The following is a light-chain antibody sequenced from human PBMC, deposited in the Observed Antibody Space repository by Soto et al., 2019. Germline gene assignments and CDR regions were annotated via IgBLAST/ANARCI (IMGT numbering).Light chain of an antibody. Sequence: EIVLTQSPATLSLCPGERATLSCLASQSVSNYYIAWYQQKPGQAPRLLIYGASNRATGTPDRFSGSGCGTDFTLTISILEPEDFAVYYCQQYGSPGTFGQGTKVDIK. J-gene: IGKJ1*01. CDR1: QSVSNYY. CDR3: QQYGSPGT. V-gene: IGKV3-20*01. CDR2: GAS.